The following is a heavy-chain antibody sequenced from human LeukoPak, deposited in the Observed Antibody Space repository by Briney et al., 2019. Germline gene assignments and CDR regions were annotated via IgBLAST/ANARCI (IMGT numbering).Heavy chain of an antibody. Sequence: GGSLRLSCAASGFTFSSNSMNWVRQAPGKGLEWVSSISSSSRDIYYADSVKGRFNISRDNAKNSLYLQMNSLRVEDTAVYYCARGYCSGGGCYSYYYYYYVDVWGRGTTVTVSS. CDR3: ARGYCSGGGCYSYYYYYYVDV. CDR2: ISSSSRDI. V-gene: IGHV3-21*01. D-gene: IGHD2-15*01. J-gene: IGHJ6*03. CDR1: GFTFSSNS.